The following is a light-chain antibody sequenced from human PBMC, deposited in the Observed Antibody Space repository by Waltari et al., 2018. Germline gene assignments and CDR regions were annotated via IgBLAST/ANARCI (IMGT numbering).Light chain of an antibody. Sequence: SVVLSQPPSVSAAPGQTAPISCGKNNIEKTYDQWYQQRPGQAPELVVYDDTDRPAGIPERFSGSSSGNTATLTISRVEAGDEADYYCQVWDSDSDHVLFGGGTRLTVL. V-gene: IGLV3-21*02. CDR3: QVWDSDSDHVL. CDR1: NIEKTY. CDR2: DDT. J-gene: IGLJ2*01.